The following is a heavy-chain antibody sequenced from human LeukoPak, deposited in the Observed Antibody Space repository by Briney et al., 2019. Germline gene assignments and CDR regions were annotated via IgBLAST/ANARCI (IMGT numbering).Heavy chain of an antibody. CDR1: GYTFTGYY. J-gene: IGHJ6*02. D-gene: IGHD3-22*01. V-gene: IGHV1-2*02. Sequence: GASVKVSCKASGYTFTGYYMHWVRQAPGQGLEWMGWINPNSGGTNYAQKFQGRVTMTRDTSISTAYMELSRLRSDDTAVYYCARLFYYDSSGYWDHYYYYGKDVWGQGTTVTVSS. CDR3: ARLFYYDSSGYWDHYYYYGKDV. CDR2: INPNSGGT.